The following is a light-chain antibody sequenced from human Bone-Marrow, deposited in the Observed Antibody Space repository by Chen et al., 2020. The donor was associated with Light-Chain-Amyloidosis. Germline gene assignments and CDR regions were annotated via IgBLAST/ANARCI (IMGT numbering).Light chain of an antibody. CDR1: QSVSSN. CDR3: QQYNNSPPAYT. Sequence: EIVMTQSPATLSVSPGERATLSCRASQSVSSNLAWYQQKPGQAPRLLIYGASPMATGIPARFSGSGSGTEFTLTISSLQSEDFAVYYCQQYNNSPPAYTFGQGTKLEIK. V-gene: IGKV3-15*01. J-gene: IGKJ2*01. CDR2: GAS.